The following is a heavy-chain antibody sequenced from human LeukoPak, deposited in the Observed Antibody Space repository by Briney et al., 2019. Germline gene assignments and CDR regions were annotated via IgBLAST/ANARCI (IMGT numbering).Heavy chain of an antibody. J-gene: IGHJ5*01. CDR1: VYTFTSYG. CDR3: ARDNSVEDTAWWFDS. V-gene: IGHV1-46*01. Sequence: ASVKVSCKDSVYTFTSYGISWVRQAPGQGLEWMGIINPSGGSTSYAQKFQGRVTMTSDMSTSTDYMELSSLRSDDTAVYYCARDNSVEDTAWWFDSWVQGTLVTVSS. D-gene: IGHD4-23*01. CDR2: INPSGGST.